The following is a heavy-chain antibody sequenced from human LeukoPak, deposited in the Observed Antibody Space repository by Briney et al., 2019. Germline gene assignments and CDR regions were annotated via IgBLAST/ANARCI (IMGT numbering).Heavy chain of an antibody. V-gene: IGHV3-48*04. D-gene: IGHD6-19*01. J-gene: IGHJ3*02. CDR3: ARERGDNGWYPDAFDI. CDR1: GFTFTMFS. CDR2: IRGRSDTT. Sequence: GGSLRLSCAASGFTFTMFSMNWLRQAPGKGLEWIAFIRGRSDTTYYADSVQGRFTISRDNAKSTVYLHMNSLRVEDSAEYSCARERGDNGWYPDAFDIWGQGAMVTVSA.